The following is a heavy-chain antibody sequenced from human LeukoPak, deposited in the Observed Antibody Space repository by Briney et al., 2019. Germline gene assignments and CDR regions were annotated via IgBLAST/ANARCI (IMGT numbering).Heavy chain of an antibody. CDR1: GGTFSSYA. D-gene: IGHD3-3*02. J-gene: IGHJ3*02. V-gene: IGHV1-8*02. CDR3: ARGGKPFWSGYYDAFDI. Sequence: ASVKVSCKASGGTFSSYAISWVRQAPGQGLEWMGWMNPNSGNTGYAQKFQGRVTMTRNTSISTAYMELSSLRSEDTAVYYCARGGKPFWSGYYDAFDIWGQGTMVTVSS. CDR2: MNPNSGNT.